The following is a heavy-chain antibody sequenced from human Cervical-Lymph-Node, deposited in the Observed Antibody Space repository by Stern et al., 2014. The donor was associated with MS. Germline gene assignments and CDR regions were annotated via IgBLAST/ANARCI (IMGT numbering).Heavy chain of an antibody. CDR3: ATSNWLDTVVVPAAILSH. CDR1: GVSISNSNYY. CDR2: IFYSGNA. J-gene: IGHJ4*02. V-gene: IGHV4-39*01. D-gene: IGHD2-2*03. Sequence: QVQLQESGPGLVKPSETLSLTCNVSGVSISNSNYYWDWIRQPPGKGLEGIGSIFYSGNAYYTPSLKSQVTISVDTSKHQFYLKLTSGTAADTAVYYCATSNWLDTVVVPAAILSHWGQGALVTVSS.